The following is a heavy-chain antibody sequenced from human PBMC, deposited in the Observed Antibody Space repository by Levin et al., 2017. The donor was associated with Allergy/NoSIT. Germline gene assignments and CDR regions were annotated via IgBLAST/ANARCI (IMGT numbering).Heavy chain of an antibody. J-gene: IGHJ4*01. D-gene: IGHD6-13*01. Sequence: ASVKVSCKTSGGTFSTYTINWVRQAPGQGLEWMGGIIPIFGTANYAQKFQGRVTITADESTSTAYMELSSLTSEDTAVYYCASQIAAAGTGASFDHWGHGTLVTVSS. CDR3: ASQIAAAGTGASFDH. V-gene: IGHV1-69*13. CDR1: GGTFSTYT. CDR2: IIPIFGTA.